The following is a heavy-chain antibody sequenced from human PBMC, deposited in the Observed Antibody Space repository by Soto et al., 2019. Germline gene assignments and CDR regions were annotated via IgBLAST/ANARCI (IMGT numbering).Heavy chain of an antibody. D-gene: IGHD2-2*01. CDR2: ISGSGSGT. J-gene: IGHJ5*01. CDR1: GFNFNFFA. CDR3: AKDRIQDCTSSSCYRGGDS. Sequence: GSLRLSCVASGFNFNFFAMSWVRRAPGKGLEWVSAISGSGSGTFYSDSVKGRFTISRDNPKNTLFLEMKSLRPEDAAVYYCAKDRIQDCTSSSCYRGGDSWGHGTLVTVSS. V-gene: IGHV3-23*01.